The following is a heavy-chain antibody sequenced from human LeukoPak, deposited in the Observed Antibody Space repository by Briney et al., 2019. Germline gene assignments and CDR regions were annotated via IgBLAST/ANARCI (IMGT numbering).Heavy chain of an antibody. CDR3: ARDRKQWLVSDWFDP. Sequence: ASVKVSCKTSGYSFTGHYMHWVRQAPGQGLEWMGLINPNSGETNYAKKFQGRVTMTRDTSISTAYMELSRLRSHDTAVYYCARDRKQWLVSDWFDPWGQGTLVTVSS. V-gene: IGHV1-2*02. D-gene: IGHD6-19*01. CDR1: GYSFTGHY. CDR2: INPNSGET. J-gene: IGHJ5*02.